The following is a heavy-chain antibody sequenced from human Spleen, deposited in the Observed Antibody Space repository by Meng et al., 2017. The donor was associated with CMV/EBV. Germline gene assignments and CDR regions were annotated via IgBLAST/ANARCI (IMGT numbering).Heavy chain of an antibody. CDR3: ATPSGSYRGGGGAMDY. Sequence: LSLTCAASGFTFSNYWIHWVRQIPGKGLVWVSRINGDGSITTYTDSVKGRFTISRDNAKNTLYLQMNSLRAEDTALYYCATPSGSYRGGGGAMDYWGQGTLVTVSS. J-gene: IGHJ4*02. V-gene: IGHV3-74*01. CDR2: INGDGSIT. CDR1: GFTFSNYW. D-gene: IGHD1-26*01.